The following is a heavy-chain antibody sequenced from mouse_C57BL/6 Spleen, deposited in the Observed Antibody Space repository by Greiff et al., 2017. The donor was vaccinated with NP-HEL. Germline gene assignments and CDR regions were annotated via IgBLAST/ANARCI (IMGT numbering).Heavy chain of an antibody. D-gene: IGHD1-1*01. CDR2: IYPGSGST. CDR1: GYTFTSYW. V-gene: IGHV1-55*01. CDR3: ARDYYGSSWTD. J-gene: IGHJ2*01. Sequence: QVQLQQPGAELVKPGASVKMSCKASGYTFTSYWITWVKQRPGQGLEWIGDIYPGSGSTNYNEKFKSKATLTVDTSSSTAYMQLSSLTSEDTAVYYCARDYYGSSWTDWGQGATLTVSS.